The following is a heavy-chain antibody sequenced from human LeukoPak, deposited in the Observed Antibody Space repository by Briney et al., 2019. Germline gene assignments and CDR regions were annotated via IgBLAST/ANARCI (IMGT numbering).Heavy chain of an antibody. CDR3: TTHPGYESY. V-gene: IGHV3-15*01. J-gene: IGHJ4*02. CDR1: GHTLNLAW. CDR2: LKKISQGALT. Sequence: PGGSLRLSCATSGHTLNLAWVGLVRQPRARGRVCVGRLKKISQGALTDYAAAVNGRYTISRDDSKNTLYLQMNSLEIEDTGVYYCTTHPGYESYWGQGTPVTVSS. D-gene: IGHD2-15*01.